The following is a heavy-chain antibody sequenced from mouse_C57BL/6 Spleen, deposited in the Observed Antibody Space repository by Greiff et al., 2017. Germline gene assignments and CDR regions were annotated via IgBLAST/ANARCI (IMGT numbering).Heavy chain of an antibody. D-gene: IGHD1-1*01. J-gene: IGHJ2*01. CDR2: IDPEDGDT. V-gene: IGHV14-1*01. CDR1: GFNIKDYY. Sequence: VHVKQSGAELVRPGASVKLSCTASGFNIKDYYMHWVKQRPEQGLEWIGRIDPEDGDTEYAPKFQGKATMTADTSSNTAYLQLSSLTSEDTAVYYCTKGTPITTVGGFDYWGQGTTLTVSS. CDR3: TKGTPITTVGGFDY.